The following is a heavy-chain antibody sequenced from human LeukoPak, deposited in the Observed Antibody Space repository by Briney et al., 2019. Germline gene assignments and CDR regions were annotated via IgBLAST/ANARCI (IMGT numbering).Heavy chain of an antibody. CDR2: ISSSGSTV. Sequence: GGSLRLSCAAPGFSFSTYEMHWVRQTPGKGLEWVSDISSSGSTVYYADSVKGRFTTSRDNAKNFLYLQMHSLRAEDTGVYYCSLLAVASPQDYWGQGTLVTVSS. V-gene: IGHV3-48*03. J-gene: IGHJ4*02. CDR1: GFSFSTYE. D-gene: IGHD6-19*01. CDR3: SLLAVASPQDY.